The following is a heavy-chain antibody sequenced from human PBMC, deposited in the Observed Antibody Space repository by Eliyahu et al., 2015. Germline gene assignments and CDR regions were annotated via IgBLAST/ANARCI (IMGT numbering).Heavy chain of an antibody. J-gene: IGHJ4*02. CDR3: AHRRYFGSGSYLEH. V-gene: IGHV2-5*02. CDR2: IXWDXDK. Sequence: QITLKESGPTLVKPTQTLTLTCTFSGFSIRTSGMGVGWIRQSPGKALGWLALIXWDXDKRYTPSPTSRLTITKDSSKHXVVLTMINLDPVDTGTYYCAHRRYFGSGSYLEHWGPGIAVTVSS. CDR1: GFSIRTSGMG. D-gene: IGHD3-10*01.